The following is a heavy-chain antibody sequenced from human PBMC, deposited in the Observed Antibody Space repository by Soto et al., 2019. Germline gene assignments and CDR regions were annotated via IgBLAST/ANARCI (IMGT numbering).Heavy chain of an antibody. J-gene: IGHJ6*02. CDR2: IKNAGSNT. D-gene: IGHD1-7*01. CDR1: GFTFSTYW. CDR3: AREALSGTTDYGLDV. V-gene: IGHV3-74*01. Sequence: EVQLVESGGGLVQPGGSLRLSCAASGFTFSTYWMHWVRQPPGKGLVWVSRIKNAGSNTAYADSVKGRFTISRDNDKSTLYLQMNSLRDEDTAVYYCAREALSGTTDYGLDVWGQGTTVSVSS.